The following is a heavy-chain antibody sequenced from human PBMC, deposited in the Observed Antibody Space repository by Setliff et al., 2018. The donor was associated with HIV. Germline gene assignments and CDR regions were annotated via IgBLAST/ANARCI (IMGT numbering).Heavy chain of an antibody. CDR2: IYFSGST. D-gene: IGHD4-17*01. J-gene: IGHJ3*01. CDR3: ARVQMAYAAFDV. Sequence: PSETLSLTCAVSGVSISSSSYFWGWIRRPPGTGLDWIGNIYFSGSTYYNPSLESRVTISMDTSKNQFSLKLTSVTAADTAVYYCARVQMAYAAFDVWGQGTMVTVSS. V-gene: IGHV4-39*07. CDR1: GVSISSSSYF.